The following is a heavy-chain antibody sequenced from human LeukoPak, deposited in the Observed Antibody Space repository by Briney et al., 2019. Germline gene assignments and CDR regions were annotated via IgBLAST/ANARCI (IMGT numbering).Heavy chain of an antibody. CDR1: EFTFNNFG. Sequence: GGSPRLSCAASEFTFNNFGMYWVRQAPGKGLEWVALIWFDGSNTYYADSVKGRFTISRDNSKNMLYLQMNSLRAEDTAVYYCARDRRELWGSNYYYGMDVWGQGTTVTVSS. V-gene: IGHV3-33*01. J-gene: IGHJ6*02. D-gene: IGHD1-26*01. CDR3: ARDRRELWGSNYYYGMDV. CDR2: IWFDGSNT.